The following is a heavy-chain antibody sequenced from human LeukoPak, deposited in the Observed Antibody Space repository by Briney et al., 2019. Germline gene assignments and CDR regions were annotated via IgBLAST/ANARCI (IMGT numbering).Heavy chain of an antibody. CDR3: ARGEILEWLYYY. D-gene: IGHD3-3*01. CDR2: IIPIFGTA. V-gene: IGHV1-69*01. CDR1: GGTFSSYA. J-gene: IGHJ4*02. Sequence: ASVKVSCKASGGTFSSYAISWMRQARGQGLEWMGGIIPIFGTANYAQKFQGRVTITADESTSTAYMELSSLRSEDTAVYYCARGEILEWLYYYWGQGTLVTVSS.